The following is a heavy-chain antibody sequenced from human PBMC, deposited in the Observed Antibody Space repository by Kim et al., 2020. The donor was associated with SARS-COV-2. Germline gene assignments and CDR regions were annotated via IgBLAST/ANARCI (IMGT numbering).Heavy chain of an antibody. D-gene: IGHD3-16*01. CDR3: AGGGWGTFNPFDF. V-gene: IGHV1-8*01. Sequence: YAQKFQGRVTMTRNTSKRTAKWGLSSLRSEDTAVYYCAGGGWGTFNPFDFWGQGTLVTVSS. J-gene: IGHJ4*02.